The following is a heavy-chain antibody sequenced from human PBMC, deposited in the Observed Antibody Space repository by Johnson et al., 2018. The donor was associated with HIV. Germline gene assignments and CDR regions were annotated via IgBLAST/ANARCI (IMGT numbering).Heavy chain of an antibody. Sequence: QVQLVESGGGLVKPGGSLRLSCAASGFTFSDYYMSWIRQAPGKGLEWVSYIGRSGSTFYYADSVKGRFTISRDNAKNSLYLQMNSLRAEDTALYYCARFENTLSNAFDIWGQGTMVTVSS. CDR3: ARFENTLSNAFDI. V-gene: IGHV3-11*01. J-gene: IGHJ3*02. CDR1: GFTFSDYY. D-gene: IGHD3-10*01. CDR2: IGRSGSTF.